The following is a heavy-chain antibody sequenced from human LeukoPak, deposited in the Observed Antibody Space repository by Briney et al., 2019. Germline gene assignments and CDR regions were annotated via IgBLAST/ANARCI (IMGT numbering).Heavy chain of an antibody. CDR3: ARDPSGSGWSRYGMDV. Sequence: ASVKVSCKASGYTFTGYYMHWVRQAPGQGLEWMGWINPNRGGTNYAQKFQGRVTMTRDTSISTAYMELSRLRSDDTAVYYCARDPSGSGWSRYGMDVWGQGTTVTVSS. D-gene: IGHD6-19*01. J-gene: IGHJ6*02. CDR2: INPNRGGT. V-gene: IGHV1-2*02. CDR1: GYTFTGYY.